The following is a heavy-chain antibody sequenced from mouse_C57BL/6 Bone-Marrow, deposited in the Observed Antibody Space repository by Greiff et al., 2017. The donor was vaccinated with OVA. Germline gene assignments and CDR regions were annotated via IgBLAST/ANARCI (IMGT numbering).Heavy chain of an antibody. CDR2: ISDGGSYT. Sequence: EVMLVESGGGLVKPGGSLKLSCAASGFTFSSYAMSWVRQTPEKRLEWVATISDGGSYTYYPDNVKGRFTISRDNAKNNLYLQMSHLKSEDTAMYYCARVGGGRGFAYWGQGTLVTVSA. CDR3: ARVGGGRGFAY. D-gene: IGHD3-1*01. J-gene: IGHJ3*01. CDR1: GFTFSSYA. V-gene: IGHV5-4*03.